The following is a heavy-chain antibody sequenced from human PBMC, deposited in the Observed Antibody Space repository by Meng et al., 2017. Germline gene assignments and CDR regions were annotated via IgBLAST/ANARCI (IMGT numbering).Heavy chain of an antibody. CDR2: IYWDDDK. CDR1: GFSLSTSGVG. V-gene: IGHV2-5*02. D-gene: IGHD3-3*01. Sequence: SGPTLVKPTQTLTLTCTFSGFSLSTSGVGVGWIRQPPGKALEWLALIYWDDDKRYSPSLKSRLTITKDTSKNQVVLTMTNMDPVDTATYYYAHGFNDFWSGYYYYYYGMDVWGQGTTVTVSS. J-gene: IGHJ6*02. CDR3: AHGFNDFWSGYYYYYYGMDV.